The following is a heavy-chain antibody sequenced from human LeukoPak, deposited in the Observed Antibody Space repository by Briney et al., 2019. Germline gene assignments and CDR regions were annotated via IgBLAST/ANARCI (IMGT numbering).Heavy chain of an antibody. V-gene: IGHV1-2*02. CDR3: ARVPRRGGWLYSFDY. J-gene: IGHJ4*02. D-gene: IGHD6-19*01. CDR1: GYTFTSYA. CDR2: INPNSGGT. Sequence: ASVKVSCKASGYTFTSYAMNWVRQAPGQGLEWMGWINPNSGGTNYAQKFQGRVTMTRDTSISTAYMELSRLRSDDTAVYYCARVPRRGGWLYSFDYWGQGALVTVSS.